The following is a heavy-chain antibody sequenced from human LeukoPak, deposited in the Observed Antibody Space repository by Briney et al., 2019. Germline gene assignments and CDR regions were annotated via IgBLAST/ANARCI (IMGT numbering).Heavy chain of an antibody. CDR2: ISSSSSYI. D-gene: IGHD5-12*01. CDR3: ARGGLATTTYDY. J-gene: IGHJ4*02. V-gene: IGHV3-21*01. CDR1: GFTFSSYS. Sequence: NPGGSLRLSCAASGFTFSSYSMNWVRQAPGKGLEWVSSISSSSSYIYYADSVKGRFTISRDNAKNSLYLQMNSLRVEDTAVYYCARGGLATTTYDYWGQGTLVTVSS.